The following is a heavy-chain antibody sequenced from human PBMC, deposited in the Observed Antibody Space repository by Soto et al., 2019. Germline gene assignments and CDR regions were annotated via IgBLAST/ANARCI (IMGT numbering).Heavy chain of an antibody. Sequence: QVQLQESGPGLVQPSGTLSLTCAVSGDSITGDNWWSWVRQPPGKGLEWIGEIHHSGATNYNPSLKSRVTISVDASKNQFSLKLNSVTAADTAVFYCATQGFYRMGVWGRGTTVTVSS. CDR1: GDSITGDNW. CDR2: IHHSGAT. J-gene: IGHJ6*02. CDR3: ATQGFYRMGV. V-gene: IGHV4-4*02.